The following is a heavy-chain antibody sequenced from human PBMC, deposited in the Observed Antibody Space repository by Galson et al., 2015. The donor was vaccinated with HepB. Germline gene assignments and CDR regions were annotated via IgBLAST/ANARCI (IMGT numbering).Heavy chain of an antibody. V-gene: IGHV1-69*10. D-gene: IGHD2-15*01. Sequence: SVKVSCKASGGTFSSYAISWVRQAPGQGLEWMGGIIPILGIANYAQKFQGRVTITADKSTSTAYMELSSLRSEDTAVYYCARGPDIVVVVAATLSKTKADYYYYMDVWGKGTTVTVSS. J-gene: IGHJ6*03. CDR3: ARGPDIVVVVAATLSKTKADYYYYMDV. CDR2: IIPILGIA. CDR1: GGTFSSYA.